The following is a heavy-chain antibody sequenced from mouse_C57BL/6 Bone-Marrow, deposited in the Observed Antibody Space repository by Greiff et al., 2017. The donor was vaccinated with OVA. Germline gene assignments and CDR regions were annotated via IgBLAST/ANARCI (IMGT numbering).Heavy chain of an antibody. CDR1: GYAFSSSW. V-gene: IGHV1-82*01. Sequence: VQLQQSGPELVKPGASVKISCKASGYAFSSSWMNWVKQRPGKGLEWIGRIYPGDGDTNYNGKFKGKATLTADKSSSTAYMQLSSLTSEDSAVYFCARYGTTVVAYYYAMDYWGQGTSVTVSS. CDR3: ARYGTTVVAYYYAMDY. J-gene: IGHJ4*01. D-gene: IGHD1-1*01. CDR2: IYPGDGDT.